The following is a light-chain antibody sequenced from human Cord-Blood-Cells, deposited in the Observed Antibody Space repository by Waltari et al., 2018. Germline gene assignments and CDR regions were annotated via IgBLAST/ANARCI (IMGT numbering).Light chain of an antibody. CDR1: QSVSSY. J-gene: IGKJ5*01. CDR3: QQRSNWPPIT. Sequence: DIVFTQSPATLSLSPGERATLSCRASQSVSSYLAWYQKKPGQAPRLLIYDASNRATGVPARFSGSGSGTDFTLTISSLEPEDFAVYYCQQRSNWPPITFGQGTRLEIK. CDR2: DAS. V-gene: IGKV3-11*01.